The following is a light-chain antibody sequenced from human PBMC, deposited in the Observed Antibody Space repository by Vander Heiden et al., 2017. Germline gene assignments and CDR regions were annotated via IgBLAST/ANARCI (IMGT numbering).Light chain of an antibody. V-gene: IGKV3-20*01. J-gene: IGKJ1*01. CDR3: QQYGSSPQT. CDR1: QRVSSRY. Sequence: PGSPSLAPGERGVRSSRAGQRVSSRYLAWYQQKPGQAPRLLIYGASSRATGIPDRFSGSGSGTDFTLTISRLEPEDFAVYYCQQYGSSPQTFGQGTKVEIK. CDR2: GAS.